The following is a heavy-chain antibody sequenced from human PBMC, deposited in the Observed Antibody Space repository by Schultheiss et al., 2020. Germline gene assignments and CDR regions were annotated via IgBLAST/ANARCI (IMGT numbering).Heavy chain of an antibody. Sequence: SETLSLTCTVSGGSISSYYWSWVRQPPGKGLEWIGSIYYSGSTYYHPSLKSRVTISVDTSKNQFSLELRSVSAADTAVYYCASGSLDSWGQGTLVTVSS. CDR3: ASGSLDS. D-gene: IGHD5-12*01. CDR1: GGSISSYY. J-gene: IGHJ4*02. V-gene: IGHV4-59*08. CDR2: IYYSGST.